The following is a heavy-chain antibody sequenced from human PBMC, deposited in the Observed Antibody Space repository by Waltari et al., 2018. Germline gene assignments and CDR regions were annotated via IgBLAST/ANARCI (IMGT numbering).Heavy chain of an antibody. D-gene: IGHD2-21*02. J-gene: IGHJ4*02. CDR2: SRNKAYSYTT. CDR3: ARDLDGDSNLDY. CDR1: GVPFRDHD. Sequence: EVQLVESGGGLVQPGGSLRLSCAASGVPFRDHDMDWARQGPGKGLAWVGRSRNKAYSYTTEYAASVKGRFTISRDDSSLYLQMNSLKTEDTAIYYCARDLDGDSNLDYWGQGTLVTVSS. V-gene: IGHV3-72*01.